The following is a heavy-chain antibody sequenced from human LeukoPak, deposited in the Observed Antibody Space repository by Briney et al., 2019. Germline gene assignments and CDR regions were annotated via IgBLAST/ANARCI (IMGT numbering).Heavy chain of an antibody. Sequence: GGSLRLSCAASGFTFSSYWMSWVRQAPGKGLEWVANIKQDGSETYYVDSVKGRFTISRDNAKNSLYLQMNNLRAEDTAVYYCARDRGGSYFSYWGQGTLVTVSS. D-gene: IGHD1-26*01. J-gene: IGHJ4*02. CDR2: IKQDGSET. CDR1: GFTFSSYW. CDR3: ARDRGGSYFSY. V-gene: IGHV3-7*01.